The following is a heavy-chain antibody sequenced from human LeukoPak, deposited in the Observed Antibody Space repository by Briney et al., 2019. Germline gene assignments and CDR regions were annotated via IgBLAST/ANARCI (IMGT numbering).Heavy chain of an antibody. J-gene: IGHJ4*02. D-gene: IGHD4-23*01. V-gene: IGHV4-59*01. CDR2: IYYSGST. CDR3: ARESRRDSWSGPTPDY. Sequence: PSETLSLTCTVSGGSISSYYWSWIRQPPGKGLEWIGYIYYSGSTNYNPSLKSRVTVSVDTSKNQFSLKLSSVTAADTAVYYCARESRRDSWSGPTPDYWDQGTLVTVSS. CDR1: GGSISSYY.